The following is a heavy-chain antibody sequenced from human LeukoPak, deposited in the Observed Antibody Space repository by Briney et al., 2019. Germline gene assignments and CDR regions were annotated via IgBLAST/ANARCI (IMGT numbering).Heavy chain of an antibody. CDR1: GYTFTGYY. CDR2: INPNSGGT. D-gene: IGHD2-15*01. V-gene: IGHV1-2*02. J-gene: IGHJ4*02. Sequence: GASAKVSCRASGYTFTGYYMHWVRQAPGQGLEWMGWINPNSGGTNYAQKFQGRVAMTRDTSISTAYMELSRLRSDDTAVYYCARGGVNRYCSGGSCPEKFDYWGQGTLVTVSS. CDR3: ARGGVNRYCSGGSCPEKFDY.